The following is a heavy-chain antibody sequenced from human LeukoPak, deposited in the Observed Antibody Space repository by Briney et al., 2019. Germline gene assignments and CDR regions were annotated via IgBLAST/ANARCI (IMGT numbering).Heavy chain of an antibody. Sequence: SETLSLTCTVSGGSISSSSYYWGWIRQPPGKGLEWIGSIYYSGSTYYNPSLKSRVTISVDRSKNQFSLKLSSVTAADTAVYYCARFQGDYHNWFDPWGQGTLVTVSS. J-gene: IGHJ5*02. CDR2: IYYSGST. CDR1: GGSISSSSYY. CDR3: ARFQGDYHNWFDP. V-gene: IGHV4-39*07. D-gene: IGHD4-17*01.